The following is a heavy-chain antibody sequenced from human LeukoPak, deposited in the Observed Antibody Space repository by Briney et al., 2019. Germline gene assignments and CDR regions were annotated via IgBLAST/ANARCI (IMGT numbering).Heavy chain of an antibody. V-gene: IGHV1-2*02. CDR2: INPNSGGT. CDR3: ARDPRSGWYESGDY. Sequence: ASVKVSCKASGYTFTGYYMHWVRQAPGQGLEWMGWINPNSGGTNYAQKFQGRVTMTRDTSISTAYMELSRLRSDDTAVYYCARDPRSGWYESGDYWGQGTLVTVSS. D-gene: IGHD6-19*01. J-gene: IGHJ4*02. CDR1: GYTFTGYY.